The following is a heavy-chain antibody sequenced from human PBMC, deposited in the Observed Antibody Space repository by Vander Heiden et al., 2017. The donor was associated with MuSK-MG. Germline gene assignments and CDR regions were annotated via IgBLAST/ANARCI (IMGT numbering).Heavy chain of an antibody. Sequence: EVQLVESGGGLVKPGDSLRLSCAASGFTFNSYSMNWVRQAPGKGLEWGSSINSISNKIYYADSVKGRFTISRDNAKNSLYLQMNSLRAEDTAVYYGARGYTSGWYEVDYWGQVSLVTMSS. D-gene: IGHD6-19*01. CDR2: INSISNKI. CDR3: ARGYTSGWYEVDY. J-gene: IGHJ4*02. V-gene: IGHV3-21*01. CDR1: GFTFNSYS.